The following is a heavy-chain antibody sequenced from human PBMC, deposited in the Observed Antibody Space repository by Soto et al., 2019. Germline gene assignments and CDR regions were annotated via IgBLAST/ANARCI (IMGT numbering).Heavy chain of an antibody. Sequence: QLQLQESGPGLVKPSETLSLTCTVSGGSISTSSYYWGWIRQPPGKGLEWIGSIYYSGSTCYNPSLKSRVTISVDTSKNQFSLKLSSVTAADTAVYYCARDYDSSGDYWGQGTLVTVSS. V-gene: IGHV4-39*01. D-gene: IGHD3-22*01. CDR1: GGSISTSSYY. CDR2: IYYSGST. CDR3: ARDYDSSGDY. J-gene: IGHJ4*02.